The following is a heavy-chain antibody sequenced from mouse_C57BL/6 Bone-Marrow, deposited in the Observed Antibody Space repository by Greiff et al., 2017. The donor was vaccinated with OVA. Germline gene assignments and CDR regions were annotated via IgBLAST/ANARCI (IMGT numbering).Heavy chain of an antibody. D-gene: IGHD1-1*01. CDR2: IDPSDSYT. V-gene: IGHV1-50*01. CDR1: GYTFTSYW. J-gene: IGHJ3*01. Sequence: VQLQQPGAELVKPGASVKLSCKASGYTFTSYWMQWVKQRPGQGLEWIGEIDPSDSYTNYNQKFKGKATLTVDTSSSTAYMQLSSLTSEDSAVYYCAGFITTVVPLAYWGQGTLVTVSA. CDR3: AGFITTVVPLAY.